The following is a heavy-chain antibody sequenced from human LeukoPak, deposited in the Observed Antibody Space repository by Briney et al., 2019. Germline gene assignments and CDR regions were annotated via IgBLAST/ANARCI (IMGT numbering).Heavy chain of an antibody. CDR3: AGPEVHFPYSYGMDV. Sequence: ASVKVSCKASGYTFTGYYMHWVRQAPGQGLEWMGWINPNSGGTNYAQKFQGRVTMTRDTSISTAYMELSRLRSDDTAVYYCAGPEVHFPYSYGMDVWAKGPTAPV. CDR1: GYTFTGYY. J-gene: IGHJ6*04. CDR2: INPNSGGT. D-gene: IGHD3-3*02. V-gene: IGHV1-2*02.